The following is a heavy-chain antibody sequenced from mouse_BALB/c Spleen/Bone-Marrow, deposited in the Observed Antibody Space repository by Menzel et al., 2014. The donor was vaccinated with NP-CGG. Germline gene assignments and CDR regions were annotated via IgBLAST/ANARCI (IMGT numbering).Heavy chain of an antibody. CDR3: ARGGLWSSFDY. D-gene: IGHD1-1*02. Sequence: EVKVVESGGGLVQPGGSLKLSCATSGFTFSDYYMYWVRQTPEKRLEWVAYISNGGGSTYYPDTVKGRFTISGDNAKNTLYLQMSRLKSEDTAMYYCARGGLWSSFDYWGQGTTLTVSS. CDR1: GFTFSDYY. J-gene: IGHJ2*01. CDR2: ISNGGGST. V-gene: IGHV5-12*02.